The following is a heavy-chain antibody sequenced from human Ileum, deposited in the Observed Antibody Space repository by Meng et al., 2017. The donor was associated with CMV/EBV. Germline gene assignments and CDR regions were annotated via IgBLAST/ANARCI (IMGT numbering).Heavy chain of an antibody. Sequence: SVKVSCKASGGTFSSYAISWVRQAPAQGLESMGGIIPIFGTPNYPQKFQGRVTITTDESTSTAYMELSSLRSEDTAVYYCAGSYYYYAMDVWGQGTTVTVS. D-gene: IGHD3-10*01. CDR3: AGSYYYYAMDV. CDR2: IIPIFGTP. J-gene: IGHJ6*02. CDR1: GGTFSSYA. V-gene: IGHV1-69*05.